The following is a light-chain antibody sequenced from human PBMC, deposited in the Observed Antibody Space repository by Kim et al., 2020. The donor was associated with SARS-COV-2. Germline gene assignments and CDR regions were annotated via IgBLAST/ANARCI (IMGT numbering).Light chain of an antibody. CDR3: QQYNDWPPLT. CDR1: QSVTSN. J-gene: IGKJ4*01. Sequence: TPGERATLSCRASQSVTSNLAWYQQQPGQAPRLLIYGASTRAAGVPARFSGSGSGTEFTLTISSLQSEDFALYYCQQYNDWPPLTFGGGTKGEIK. CDR2: GAS. V-gene: IGKV3-15*01.